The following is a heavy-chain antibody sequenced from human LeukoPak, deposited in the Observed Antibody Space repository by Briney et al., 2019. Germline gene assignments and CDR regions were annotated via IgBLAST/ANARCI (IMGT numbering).Heavy chain of an antibody. CDR1: GITFTNYW. CDR3: VGTIASRGSEY. CDR2: LPPDELGI. J-gene: IGHJ4*02. V-gene: IGHV3-74*01. D-gene: IGHD6-6*01. Sequence: GGSLRLSCAASGITFTNYWMHWVRQAPGMGLVWVSRLPPDELGIIYADSVKGRFTVSRDNAKNTVYLQMNNLRVDDTAMYYCVGTIASRGSEYWGQGALVTVSS.